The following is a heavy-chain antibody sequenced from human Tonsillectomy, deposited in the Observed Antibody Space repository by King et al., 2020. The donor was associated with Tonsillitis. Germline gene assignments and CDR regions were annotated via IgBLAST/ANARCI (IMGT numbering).Heavy chain of an antibody. V-gene: IGHV3-23*04. CDR1: GFTFSSYA. Sequence: VQLVESGGGLVQPGGSLRLSCAASGFTFSSYAMSWVRQAPGKGLEWVSAISGSGGSTYYADSVKGRFTISRDNSKNTLYLQMNSLRAEDTAVYYCASLPGYCSGGSCLSHFDHWGQGTLVTVSS. CDR2: ISGSGGST. D-gene: IGHD2-15*01. CDR3: ASLPGYCSGGSCLSHFDH. J-gene: IGHJ4*02.